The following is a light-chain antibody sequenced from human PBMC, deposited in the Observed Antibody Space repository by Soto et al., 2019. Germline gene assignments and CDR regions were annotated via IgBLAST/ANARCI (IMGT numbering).Light chain of an antibody. V-gene: IGKV3-15*01. CDR1: QSIRNH. J-gene: IGKJ1*01. CDR3: QQYGSSPLT. Sequence: EIVITQSPATLSVSPGESATLPCSASQSIRNHLAWYQLKPGQAPRVLIYASSTRPTGVPARFSGSGSGTDFTLTISRLQPEDFAVYYCQQYGSSPLTCGQGTKVDIK. CDR2: ASS.